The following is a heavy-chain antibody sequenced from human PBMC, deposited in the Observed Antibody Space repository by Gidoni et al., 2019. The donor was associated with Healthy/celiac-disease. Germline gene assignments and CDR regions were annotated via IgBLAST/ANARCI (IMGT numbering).Heavy chain of an antibody. Sequence: EVQLLESGGGLVQPVGSLTLYCAASGFAFSSYGMSWVRQAPGKGLEWVSAISGSGGTTYYADSVKGRFTISRDNSKNTLYLQMNSLRAEDTAVYYCANAGIIDAPLFEYWGQGTLVTVSS. D-gene: IGHD3-10*01. V-gene: IGHV3-23*01. CDR1: GFAFSSYG. CDR2: ISGSGGTT. J-gene: IGHJ4*02. CDR3: ANAGIIDAPLFEY.